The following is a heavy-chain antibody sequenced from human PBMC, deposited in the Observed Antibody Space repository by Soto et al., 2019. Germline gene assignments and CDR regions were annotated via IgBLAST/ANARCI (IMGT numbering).Heavy chain of an antibody. CDR1: GYIFVNYG. CDR2: ISPYTGNT. D-gene: IGHD3-16*01. V-gene: IGHV1-18*01. Sequence: QVQLVQSGDEVKKPGASVKVSCKASGYIFVNYGIAWVRQAPRQGLEWMGWISPYTGNTHSASKVRGILTMTTDTSTSTAYMDLGSLTSDDPAVYYCVMVDNYVTPTPQDVWGQGTTVTLSS. CDR3: VMVDNYVTPTPQDV. J-gene: IGHJ6*02.